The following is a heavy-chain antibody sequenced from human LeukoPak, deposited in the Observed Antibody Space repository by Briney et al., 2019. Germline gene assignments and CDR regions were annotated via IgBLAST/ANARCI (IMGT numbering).Heavy chain of an antibody. CDR2: IYPGDSDT. CDR3: ARLACSSCYSDY. D-gene: IGHD3-22*01. CDR1: GYTFTNYW. V-gene: IGHV5-51*01. Sequence: GESLKISCKGSGYTFTNYWIGWVRQMPGKGLEWMGIIYPGDSDTRYSPSFQGQVTISADKFTSTAYLQWSSLKASDTAMYYCARLACSSCYSDYWGQGTRVTVSS. J-gene: IGHJ4*02.